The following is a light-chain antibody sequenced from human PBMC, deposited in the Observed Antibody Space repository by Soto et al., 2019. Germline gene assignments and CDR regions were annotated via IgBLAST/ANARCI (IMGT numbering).Light chain of an antibody. CDR3: QQYGSSPA. V-gene: IGKV3-20*01. CDR1: QSVSSSY. CDR2: GAS. Sequence: ESVLTQSTGSLYLRRGERDTISCRASQSVSSSYLAWYQQKPGQAPRLLIYGASSRATGIPDRFSGSGSGTDFTLTSSRLEPEDCAVYYCQQYGSSPAFGQGTKVDIK. J-gene: IGKJ1*01.